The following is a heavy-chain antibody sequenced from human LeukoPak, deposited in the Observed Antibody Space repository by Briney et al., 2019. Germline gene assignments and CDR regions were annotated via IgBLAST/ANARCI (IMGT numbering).Heavy chain of an antibody. CDR1: GITLSNYA. Sequence: QSGGSLRLSCVVSGITLSNYAMSWVRQAPGKGLEWVSGSGSAGGTNYADSVKGRFTISRGNYMNTMYLQMNSLRAEDTAVYFCAKRGIVIRGLLVIGFHKEAYYFDSWGQGILVTVSS. CDR2: SGSAGGT. V-gene: IGHV3-23*01. J-gene: IGHJ4*02. CDR3: AKRGIVIRGLLVIGFHKEAYYFDS. D-gene: IGHD3-10*01.